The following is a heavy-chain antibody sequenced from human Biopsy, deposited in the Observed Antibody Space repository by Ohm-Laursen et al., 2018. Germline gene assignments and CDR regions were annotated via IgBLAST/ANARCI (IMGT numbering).Heavy chain of an antibody. D-gene: IGHD2-2*02. J-gene: IGHJ4*02. V-gene: IGHV3-23*01. CDR1: GFTFSDYA. CDR2: ISGSGGNT. Sequence: SLRLSCAASGFTFSDYATNWVRQAPGKGLEWVSTISGSGGNTYYADSVRGRFTVSRDGSKSTLYLQMSSLSAEDTAFYYCAKGGDCTTSSCYMDLDYWGQGTLVTVSS. CDR3: AKGGDCTTSSCYMDLDY.